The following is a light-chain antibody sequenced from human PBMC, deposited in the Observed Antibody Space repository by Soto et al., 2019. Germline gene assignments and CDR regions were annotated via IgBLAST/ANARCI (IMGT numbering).Light chain of an antibody. J-gene: IGLJ2*01. CDR3: AAWDDSLNGVV. Sequence: QSVLTQPPSASGTPGQRVTISWSGSSSNIGSNTVNWYQQLPGTAPKLLIYSNNQRPSGVPDRFSVSKSGTSASLAISGLQSEDEADYYCAAWDDSLNGVVLGGGTKLTVL. CDR1: SSNIGSNT. CDR2: SNN. V-gene: IGLV1-44*01.